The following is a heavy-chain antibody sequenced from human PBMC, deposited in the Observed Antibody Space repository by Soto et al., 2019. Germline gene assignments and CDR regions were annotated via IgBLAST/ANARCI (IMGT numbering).Heavy chain of an antibody. V-gene: IGHV1-2*02. CDR1: GYTFTGYD. J-gene: IGHJ6*02. CDR3: ASTHLGTTPYGVDV. Sequence: ASVKGSCKASGYTFTGYDMHWVRQAPGQGLEWMGWINPNSGGTNYAQKFQGRVTITRDTSASTAYMELSSLRSEDTAVYYCASTHLGTTPYGVDVWGQGTTVSVSS. D-gene: IGHD1-7*01. CDR2: INPNSGGT.